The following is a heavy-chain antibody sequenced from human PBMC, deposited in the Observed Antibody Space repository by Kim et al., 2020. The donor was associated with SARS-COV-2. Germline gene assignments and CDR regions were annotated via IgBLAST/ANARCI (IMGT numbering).Heavy chain of an antibody. D-gene: IGHD1-1*01. V-gene: IGHV3-15*01. Sequence: GGSLRLSCAASGFTFSNAWMSWVRQAPGKGLEWVGRIKSKTDGGTTDYAAPVKGRFTISKDNSKNTLYLQMNSLKNEATAVYYCTTHLADWNYFVYWGQGTLVTVSS. CDR1: GFTFSNAW. CDR3: TTHLADWNYFVY. CDR2: IKSKTDGGTT. J-gene: IGHJ4*02.